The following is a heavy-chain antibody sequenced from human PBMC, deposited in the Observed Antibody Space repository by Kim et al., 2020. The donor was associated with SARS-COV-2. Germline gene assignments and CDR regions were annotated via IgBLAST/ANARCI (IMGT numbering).Heavy chain of an antibody. J-gene: IGHJ4*02. V-gene: IGHV3-11*01. D-gene: IGHD6-6*01. Sequence: ADPVTGRLTISRDNPKNSLYLHMNSLRADDTAVYFCARDHKYTPSSSFDFWGQGTLVSVSS. CDR3: ARDHKYTPSSSFDF.